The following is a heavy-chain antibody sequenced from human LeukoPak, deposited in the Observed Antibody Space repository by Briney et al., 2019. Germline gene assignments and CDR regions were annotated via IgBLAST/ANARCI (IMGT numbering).Heavy chain of an antibody. CDR2: ILYSGTT. D-gene: IGHD5-12*01. CDR1: GFTFSSYW. V-gene: IGHV4-59*08. J-gene: IGHJ4*02. CDR3: ARMGGYSGYATH. Sequence: GSLRLSCAASGFTFSSYWMSWVRQAPGKGLEWIGYILYSGTTNSNPSLKSRVTISVDTSKNQISLKLSSVTAADTAVYYCARMGGYSGYATHWGQGTLVTVSS.